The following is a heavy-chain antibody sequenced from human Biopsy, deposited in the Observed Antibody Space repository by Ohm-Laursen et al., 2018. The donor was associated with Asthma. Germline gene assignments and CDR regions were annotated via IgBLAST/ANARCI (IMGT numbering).Heavy chain of an antibody. CDR2: ISSDVRE. CDR1: GFTFRNFG. Sequence: SLRLSCSAPGFTFRNFGMHWVRQAPGKGLEWMALISSDVREWYADSVKGRFTISRDNSKNTLDLQMNSLRGDDTAVYYCVRWRSGYPDHYSDFWGLGTLVTVSS. CDR3: VRWRSGYPDHYSDF. J-gene: IGHJ4*02. D-gene: IGHD2-21*01. V-gene: IGHV3-30*03.